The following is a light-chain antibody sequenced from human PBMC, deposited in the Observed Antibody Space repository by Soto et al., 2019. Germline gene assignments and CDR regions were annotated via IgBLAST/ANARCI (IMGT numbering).Light chain of an antibody. CDR2: DVS. V-gene: IGLV2-14*01. CDR3: SSYTSSSPVV. J-gene: IGLJ2*01. Sequence: QSALTQPASVSGSPGQSITISCTGTSSDVGGYNYVSWYQQHTGKAPKLMIYDVSNRPSGVSNRFSGSKSGNTASLTISGLQAEDEADYYCSSYTSSSPVVFGGGTQLTVL. CDR1: SSDVGGYNY.